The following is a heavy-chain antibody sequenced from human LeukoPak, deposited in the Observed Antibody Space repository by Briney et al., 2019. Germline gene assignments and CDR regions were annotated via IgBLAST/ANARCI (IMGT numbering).Heavy chain of an antibody. CDR3: AREEDTTVTTSWFDP. Sequence: GGSLRLSCAASGFTFSSYSMNWVRQAPGKGLEWVSSISSSSSYIYYADSVKGRFTISRDNAKNSLYLQMNSLRAEDTAVYYCAREEDTTVTTSWFDPWGQGTLVTVSS. D-gene: IGHD4-17*01. V-gene: IGHV3-21*01. CDR2: ISSSSSYI. J-gene: IGHJ5*02. CDR1: GFTFSSYS.